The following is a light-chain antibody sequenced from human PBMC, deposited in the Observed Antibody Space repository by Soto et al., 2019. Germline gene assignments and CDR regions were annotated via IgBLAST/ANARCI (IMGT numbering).Light chain of an antibody. V-gene: IGKV3D-15*01. CDR3: HQYNSWHPGT. CDR2: DTS. Sequence: VVPQSPATLSFSKLERSTLSCRASETIRGLLAWYQQRPGQPPRLLIYDTSNRATGIPARFSGSGSGTEFTLTISSLLSEDFALSYCHQYNSWHPGTFGQGTKVDIK. J-gene: IGKJ2*01. CDR1: ETIRGL.